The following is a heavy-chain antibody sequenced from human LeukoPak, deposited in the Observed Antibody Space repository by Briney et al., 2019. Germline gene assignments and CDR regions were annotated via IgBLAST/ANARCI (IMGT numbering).Heavy chain of an antibody. CDR1: GDSVSSNSAA. CDR2: TYYRSKWYY. D-gene: IGHD3-10*01. J-gene: IGHJ6*02. V-gene: IGHV6-1*01. Sequence: PSQTLSLTCAFSGDSVSSNSAAWHWLRQSPSRGLEWLGRTYYRSKWYYDYSVSLRSRLTINQDTSKNQRSLQLSSVTPEDTAVYYCARGFYYTGMDVWGQGTTVTVSS. CDR3: ARGFYYTGMDV.